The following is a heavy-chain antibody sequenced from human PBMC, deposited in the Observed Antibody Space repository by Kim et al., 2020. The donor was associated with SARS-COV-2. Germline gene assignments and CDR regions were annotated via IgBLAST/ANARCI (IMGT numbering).Heavy chain of an antibody. CDR3: AKLNYYGSGDAFDI. J-gene: IGHJ3*02. V-gene: IGHV3-30*18. D-gene: IGHD3-10*01. Sequence: GGSLRLSCAASGFTFSSYGMHWVRQAPGKGLEWVAVISYDGSNKYYADSVKGRFTISRDNSKNTLYLQMNSLRAEDTAVYYCAKLNYYGSGDAFDIWGQG. CDR2: ISYDGSNK. CDR1: GFTFSSYG.